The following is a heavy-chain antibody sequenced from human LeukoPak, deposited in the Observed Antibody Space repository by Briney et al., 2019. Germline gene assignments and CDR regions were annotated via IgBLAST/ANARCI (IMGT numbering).Heavy chain of an antibody. J-gene: IGHJ3*02. CDR3: ARNIWFGESADAFDI. Sequence: LGASVKVSCKASGYTFTGYYMHWVRQAPGQGLEWMGWINPNSGGTNYAQKFQGRVTMTRDKSIRTAYMELSRLTSDDTAVYYCARNIWFGESADAFDIWGQGTMDTVSS. D-gene: IGHD3-10*01. CDR1: GYTFTGYY. CDR2: INPNSGGT. V-gene: IGHV1-2*02.